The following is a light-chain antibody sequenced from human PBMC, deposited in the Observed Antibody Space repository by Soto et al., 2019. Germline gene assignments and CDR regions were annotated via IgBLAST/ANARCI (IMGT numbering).Light chain of an antibody. CDR2: ATS. J-gene: IGKJ5*01. CDR3: QQYGRSPL. Sequence: EFVLTQSPGTLSLSPGETATLSCRASESVISDYSAWYQQKPGQAPRLLIYATSNRATGIPDRFSGSGSGTDFTLTISRLEPEDFAVYYCQQYGRSPLFGHGTRLEIK. V-gene: IGKV3-20*01. CDR1: ESVISDY.